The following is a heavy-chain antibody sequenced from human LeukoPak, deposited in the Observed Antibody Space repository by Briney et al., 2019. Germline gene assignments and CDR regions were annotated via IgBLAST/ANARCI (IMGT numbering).Heavy chain of an antibody. J-gene: IGHJ5*02. CDR1: GYTFIGYY. CDR3: ARSAHYGSGSYDWFDP. CDR2: INPSGGST. V-gene: IGHV1-46*01. Sequence: ASVKVSCKASGYTFIGYYMHWVRQAPGQGLEWMGIINPSGGSTSYAQKFQGRVTMTRDMSTSTVYMELSSLRSEDTAVYYCARSAHYGSGSYDWFDPWGQGTLVTVSS. D-gene: IGHD3-10*01.